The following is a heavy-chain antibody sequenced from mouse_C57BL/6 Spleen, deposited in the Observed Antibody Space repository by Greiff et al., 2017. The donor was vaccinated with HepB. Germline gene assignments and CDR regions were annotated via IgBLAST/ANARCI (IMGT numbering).Heavy chain of an antibody. CDR1: GYSITSGYY. CDR3: ARESYGSSFYWYFDV. V-gene: IGHV3-6*01. CDR2: ISYDGSN. Sequence: EVKVEESGPGLVKPSQSLSLTCSVTGYSITSGYYWNWIRQFPGNKLEWMGYISYDGSNNYNPSLKNRISITRDTSKNQFFLKLNSVTTEDTATYYCARESYGSSFYWYFDVWGTGTTVTVSS. D-gene: IGHD1-1*01. J-gene: IGHJ1*03.